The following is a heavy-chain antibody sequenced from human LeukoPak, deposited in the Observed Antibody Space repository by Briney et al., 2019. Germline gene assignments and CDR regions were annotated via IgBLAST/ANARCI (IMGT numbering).Heavy chain of an antibody. CDR3: AKDMERYYDFWSGYYNGFDP. CDR2: ISGDGGST. V-gene: IGHV3-43*02. CDR1: GFTFDDYA. J-gene: IGHJ5*02. Sequence: GGSLRLSCAASGFTFDDYAMHWVRQAPGKGLEWVSLISGDGGSTYYADSVKGRFTISRDNSKNSLYLQMNSLRTEDTALYYCAKDMERYYDFWSGYYNGFDPWAREPWSPSPQ. D-gene: IGHD3-3*01.